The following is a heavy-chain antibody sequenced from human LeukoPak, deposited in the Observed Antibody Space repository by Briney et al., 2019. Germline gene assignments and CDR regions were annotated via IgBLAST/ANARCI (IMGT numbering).Heavy chain of an antibody. D-gene: IGHD3-10*01. V-gene: IGHV1-46*01. J-gene: IGHJ5*02. Sequence: ASVKVSRKASGYTFTSYYMHWVRQAPGQGLEWMGIINPSGGSTSYAQKFQGRVTMTRDTSTSTVYMELSSLRSEDTAVYYCARGGFGELWPRNWFDPWGQGTLVTVSS. CDR3: ARGGFGELWPRNWFDP. CDR1: GYTFTSYY. CDR2: INPSGGST.